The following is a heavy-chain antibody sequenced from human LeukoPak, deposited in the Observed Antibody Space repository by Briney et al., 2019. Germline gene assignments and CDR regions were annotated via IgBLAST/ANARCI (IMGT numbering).Heavy chain of an antibody. CDR3: ARDGTRTTGTTFDI. V-gene: IGHV3-7*01. CDR1: GFTFSSYW. Sequence: GGSLRLSCAASGFTFSSYWMTWVRQAPGKGLEWVANINQDGSEGYFVDFVKGRFTISRDNAKNSLYLQMNSLRAEDTAVYYCARDGTRTTGTTFDIWGQGTMVTVSP. CDR2: INQDGSEG. J-gene: IGHJ3*02. D-gene: IGHD1-1*01.